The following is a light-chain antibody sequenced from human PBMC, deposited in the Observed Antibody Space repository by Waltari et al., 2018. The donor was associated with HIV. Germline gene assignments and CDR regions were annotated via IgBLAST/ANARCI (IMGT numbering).Light chain of an antibody. CDR3: MHGQGTPV. CDR2: LGS. CDR1: QSLLHSNGHNY. J-gene: IGKJ1*01. Sequence: DIAMIQSPDSLSVTPGAPASISCRSSQSLLHSNGHNYLDWYLQRPGQAPQLLIYLGSNRASGVPDRISDSGSGTNFILTISKVEAGDVGTYFCMHGQGTPVFGQGTKVEVK. V-gene: IGKV2-28*01.